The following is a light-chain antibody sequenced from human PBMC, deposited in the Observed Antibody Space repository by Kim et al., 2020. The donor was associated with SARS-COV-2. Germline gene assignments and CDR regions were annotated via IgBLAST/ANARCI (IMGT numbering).Light chain of an antibody. Sequence: EIVLTQSPGTLSLSPGERATPSCRTSETISSDYVAWYRHKPGQAPRLLIYGASTRATGIPERFSGSGSGTDFTLTISRLEPEDFAVYYCQQYDPSFPYTXGQGTKLEI. CDR3: QQYDPSFPYT. V-gene: IGKV3-20*01. CDR1: ETISSDY. CDR2: GAS. J-gene: IGKJ2*01.